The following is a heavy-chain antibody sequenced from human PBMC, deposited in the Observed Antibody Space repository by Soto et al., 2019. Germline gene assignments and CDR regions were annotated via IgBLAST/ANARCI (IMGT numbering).Heavy chain of an antibody. CDR2: IFRSGST. CDR3: ASPAGEWFNYFDY. CDR1: GGSISSSTYY. Sequence: NPSETLSLTCTVSGGSISSSTYYWAWIRQPPGKGLEWIGSIFRSGSTYYNPSLKSRVTISVDTSKNQFSLALTSVTAADTAVYYCASPAGEWFNYFDYWGQGTLVTVSS. J-gene: IGHJ4*02. V-gene: IGHV4-39*01. D-gene: IGHD3-3*01.